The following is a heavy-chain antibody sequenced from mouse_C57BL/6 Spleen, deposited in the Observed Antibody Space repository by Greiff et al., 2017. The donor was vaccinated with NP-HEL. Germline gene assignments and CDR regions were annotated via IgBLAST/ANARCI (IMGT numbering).Heavy chain of an antibody. Sequence: EVKLMESGGGLVKPGGSLKLSCAASGFTFSDYGMHWVRQAPEKGLEWVAYISSGSSTIYYAATVKGRFTISSDNSKNTLLLQMTSLRSEDTAMYYCARPSSGHVYFDYWGQGTTLTVSS. J-gene: IGHJ2*01. D-gene: IGHD3-2*02. CDR1: GFTFSDYG. CDR2: ISSGSSTI. V-gene: IGHV5-17*01. CDR3: ARPSSGHVYFDY.